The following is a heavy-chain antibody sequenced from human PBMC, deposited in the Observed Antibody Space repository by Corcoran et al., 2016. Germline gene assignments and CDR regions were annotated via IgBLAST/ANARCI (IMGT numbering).Heavy chain of an antibody. D-gene: IGHD6-19*01. V-gene: IGHV4-39*07. CDR2: IYYSGST. CDR3: ARDGAPSKYSGGWFVGFDP. J-gene: IGHJ5*02. CDR1: GGSISSSSYY. Sequence: QLQLQESGPGLVKPSETLSLTCTVSGGSISSSSYYWGWIRQPPGKGLEWIGSIYYSGSTYYNPSLKSRVTISVATSKNQFSLKLSSVTAADTPVYYCARDGAPSKYSGGWFVGFDPWGQEPWSPSPQ.